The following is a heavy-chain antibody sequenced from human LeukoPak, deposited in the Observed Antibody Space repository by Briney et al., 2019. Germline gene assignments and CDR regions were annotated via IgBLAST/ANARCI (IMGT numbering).Heavy chain of an antibody. V-gene: IGHV4-4*07. J-gene: IGHJ6*02. CDR1: GGAVSRNR. Sequence: NSSEALSLTCTVSGGAVSRNRWNWIRQPAGKGLEWLGHIYSSETTKYNPSLKSRVTMSVDTSKNQLSLRLSSVTAADTAVYYCARGLTDDYSDFGVDVWGQGTTVIVSS. CDR3: ARGLTDDYSDFGVDV. CDR2: IYSSETT.